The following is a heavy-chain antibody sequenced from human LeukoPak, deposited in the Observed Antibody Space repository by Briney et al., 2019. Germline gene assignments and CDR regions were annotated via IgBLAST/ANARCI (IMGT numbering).Heavy chain of an antibody. J-gene: IGHJ4*02. D-gene: IGHD3-22*01. CDR2: ISYDGGNK. Sequence: GRSLRLSCAASGFTFSSYAMHWVRQAPGKGLEWVAVISYDGGNKYYADSVKGRFTISRDNSKNTLYLQMNSLRAEDTAVYCCAKTRGWSYYYDSSGYQNPAQFDYRGQGVLVTVSS. CDR1: GFTFSSYA. V-gene: IGHV3-30*04. CDR3: AKTRGWSYYYDSSGYQNPAQFDY.